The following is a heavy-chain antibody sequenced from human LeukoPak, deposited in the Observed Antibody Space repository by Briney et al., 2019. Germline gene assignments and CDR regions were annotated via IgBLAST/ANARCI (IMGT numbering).Heavy chain of an antibody. CDR2: INPNSGGT. Sequence: GASVKVSCKASGYTFTGYYMHWVRQAPGQGLEWMGWINPNSGGTNYAQKFQGRVTMTRDTSISTAYMELSRLRSDDTAVYYCARDGSSSIYYYYMDVWGKGTTVTISS. J-gene: IGHJ6*03. V-gene: IGHV1-2*02. CDR3: ARDGSSSIYYYYMDV. D-gene: IGHD6-13*01. CDR1: GYTFTGYY.